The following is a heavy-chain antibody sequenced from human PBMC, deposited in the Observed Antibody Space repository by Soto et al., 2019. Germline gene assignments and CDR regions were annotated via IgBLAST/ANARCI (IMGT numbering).Heavy chain of an antibody. Sequence: ASEKVSCKASGDTFNSNAIHWVRQAPGQRLEWMGWINAANGNTKYSQKFQGRVTITRDTSASTAYMELSSLRSEDTAVYFCARILGYCSSSSCFPYHGMDVWGQGTTVTVS. D-gene: IGHD2-15*01. CDR2: INAANGNT. J-gene: IGHJ6*02. CDR3: ARILGYCSSSSCFPYHGMDV. CDR1: GDTFNSNA. V-gene: IGHV1-3*01.